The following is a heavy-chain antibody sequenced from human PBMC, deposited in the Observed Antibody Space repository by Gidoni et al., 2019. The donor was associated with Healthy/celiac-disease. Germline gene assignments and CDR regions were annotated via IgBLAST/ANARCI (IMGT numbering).Heavy chain of an antibody. CDR1: GFTFRSYA. Sequence: EVHLLESGGGLVQPGGSLRLSCAASGFTFRSYAMSWVRQDPGKGLEWVSAISGSGGSTYYAESVKGRFTISRDNSKNTLYLQMNSLRAEDTAVYYCAKGRSIDYWGQGTLVTVSS. CDR2: ISGSGGST. V-gene: IGHV3-23*01. J-gene: IGHJ4*02. CDR3: AKGRSIDY. D-gene: IGHD3-10*01.